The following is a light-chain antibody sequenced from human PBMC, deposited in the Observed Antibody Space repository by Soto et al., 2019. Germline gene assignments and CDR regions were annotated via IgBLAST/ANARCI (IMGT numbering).Light chain of an antibody. Sequence: IRLTHSPSSLSASSGDRTTLTCRASHRVXRRLAWYEPKPGQAPKLLXAYASSLERGSPARFSGSGSATEFTLTISGLQSDYFARYYCQQDKNDVWTFGGGTKVDIK. V-gene: IGKV1-5*01. CDR3: QQDKNDVWT. CDR2: YAS. J-gene: IGKJ4*02. CDR1: HRVXRR.